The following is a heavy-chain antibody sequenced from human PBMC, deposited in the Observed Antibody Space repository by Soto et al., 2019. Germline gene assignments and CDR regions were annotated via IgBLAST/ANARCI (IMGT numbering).Heavy chain of an antibody. Sequence: SETLSLTCAVSGGSISSSNWWSWVRQPPGKGLEWIGEIYHSGSTNYNPSLKSRVTISVDKSKNQFSLKLSSVTAADTAVYYCASGYRITTFGVVTYNWFDPWGQGTLVTVSS. CDR3: ASGYRITTFGVVTYNWFDP. D-gene: IGHD3-3*01. CDR1: GGSISSSNW. J-gene: IGHJ5*02. V-gene: IGHV4-4*02. CDR2: IYHSGST.